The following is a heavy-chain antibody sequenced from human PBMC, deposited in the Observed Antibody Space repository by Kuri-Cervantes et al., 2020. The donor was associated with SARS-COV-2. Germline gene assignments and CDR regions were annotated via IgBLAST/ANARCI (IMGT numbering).Heavy chain of an antibody. J-gene: IGHJ6*03. CDR2: ISAYSGNT. CDR3: ARESSDGSYYVSRGLNYYYYYMDV. CDR1: GYTFTSYG. D-gene: IGHD1-26*01. Sequence: ASVKVSCKGSGYTFTSYGISWVRQAPGQGLEWMGWISAYSGNTNYAQKLRGRVTMTTDTSTSTAYMELRSLRSDDTAVYYCARESSDGSYYVSRGLNYYYYYMDVWGKGTTVTVSS. V-gene: IGHV1-18*01.